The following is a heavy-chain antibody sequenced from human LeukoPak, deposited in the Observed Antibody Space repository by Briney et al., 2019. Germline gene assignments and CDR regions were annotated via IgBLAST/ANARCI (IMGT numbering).Heavy chain of an antibody. V-gene: IGHV4-39*07. D-gene: IGHD3-22*01. Sequence: SETLSLTCTVSGGSISSGRYYWGWLRQPPGKGLEWIASISFSGRTYYNPSLKGRGTISVDTSKNQFSLKLSSVTAADTAVYYCARDRSPLYYYDRSGYWGQGTLVTVSS. CDR3: ARDRSPLYYYDRSGY. CDR1: GGSISSGRYY. J-gene: IGHJ4*02. CDR2: ISFSGRT.